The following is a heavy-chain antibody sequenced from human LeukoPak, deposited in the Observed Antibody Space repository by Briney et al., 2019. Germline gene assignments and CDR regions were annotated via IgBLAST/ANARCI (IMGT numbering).Heavy chain of an antibody. CDR1: GFTFSSYA. J-gene: IGHJ4*02. CDR2: ISGSGGST. Sequence: GGSLRLSCAASGFTFSSYAMSWVRQAPGKGLEWVSAISGSGGSTYYADSVKGRFTISRDNSKNTLYLQMNSLRAEDTAVYYCARDLGYSSGWYLDYWGQGTLVTVSS. V-gene: IGHV3-23*01. D-gene: IGHD6-19*01. CDR3: ARDLGYSSGWYLDY.